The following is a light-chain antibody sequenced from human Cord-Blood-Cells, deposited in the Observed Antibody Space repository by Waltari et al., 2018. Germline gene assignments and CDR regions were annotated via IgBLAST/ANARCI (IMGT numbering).Light chain of an antibody. CDR2: RNH. J-gene: IGLJ2*01. CDR3: AAWDDSLSGPV. CDR1: SSTTRRNY. V-gene: IGLV1-47*01. Sequence: QSVPTQPPSASGPPGQRVTTSWSGSSSTTRRNYLYWYQQPPGTAPKLLIYRNHQRPSGVPDRFSGSKSGTSASLAISGLRSEDEADYYCAAWDDSLSGPVFGGGTKLTVL.